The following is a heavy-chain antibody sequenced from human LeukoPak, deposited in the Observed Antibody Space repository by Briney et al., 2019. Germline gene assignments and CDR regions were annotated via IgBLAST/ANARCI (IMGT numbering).Heavy chain of an antibody. Sequence: GRSLRLSCAASEFTFDSYSMHWVRQAPGKGLEWVSVIIYDGTNAHYADSVKGRFTVSRDNSRNTLFLQMNSLRPDDTAVYYCARDPGTRYSVKVGYYFDYWGQGTLVTVSS. CDR1: EFTFDSYS. CDR3: ARDPGTRYSVKVGYYFDY. V-gene: IGHV3-30-3*01. J-gene: IGHJ4*02. D-gene: IGHD1-26*01. CDR2: IIYDGTNA.